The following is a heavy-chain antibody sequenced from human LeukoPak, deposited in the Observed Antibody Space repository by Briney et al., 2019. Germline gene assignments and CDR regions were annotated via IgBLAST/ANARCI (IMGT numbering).Heavy chain of an antibody. J-gene: IGHJ4*02. CDR2: INHSGST. CDR1: GGSFSGYY. Sequence: SGTLSLTCAVYGGSFSGYYWSWIRQPPGKGLEWIGEINHSGSTNYNPSLKSRVTMSVDTSKNQFSLKLSSVTAADTAVYYCARGGSPLYCSSTSCPKPSYYFDYWGQGTLVTVSS. V-gene: IGHV4-34*01. CDR3: ARGGSPLYCSSTSCPKPSYYFDY. D-gene: IGHD2-2*01.